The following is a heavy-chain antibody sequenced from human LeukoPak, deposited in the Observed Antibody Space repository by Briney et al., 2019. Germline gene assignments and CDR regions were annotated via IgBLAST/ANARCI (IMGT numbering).Heavy chain of an antibody. CDR1: GASISSYY. D-gene: IGHD2-15*01. J-gene: IGHJ5*02. V-gene: IGHV4-59*01. CDR2: IYYSGST. Sequence: SETLSLTCTVYGASISSYYWSWIRQPPGKGLEWLGYIYYSGSTNYNPSLKSRVTISVDTSKNQFSLKLSSVTAADTAVYYCARGRGGGGSSNNWFDPWGQGTLVIVSS. CDR3: ARGRGGGGSSNNWFDP.